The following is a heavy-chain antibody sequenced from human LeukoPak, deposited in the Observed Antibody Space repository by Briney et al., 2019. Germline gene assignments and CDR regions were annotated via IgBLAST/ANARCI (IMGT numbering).Heavy chain of an antibody. V-gene: IGHV3-30*02. Sequence: PGGSLRLSCAASGFTFSNYGMHWVGQAPGKGLEGVAFIRYDGRNKYYADSVKGRFTISRDNSKNTLYLQMNSLRAEDTAVYYCAKGGYSSGPDGYWGQGNLVTVSS. CDR1: GFTFSNYG. D-gene: IGHD6-19*01. CDR2: IRYDGRNK. CDR3: AKGGYSSGPDGY. J-gene: IGHJ4*02.